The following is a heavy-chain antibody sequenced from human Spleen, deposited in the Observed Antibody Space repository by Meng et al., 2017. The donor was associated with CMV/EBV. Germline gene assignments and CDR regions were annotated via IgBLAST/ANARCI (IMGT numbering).Heavy chain of an antibody. Sequence: CRGSGSTFNSHEIGWMRQGPGKGLEWMGIIYPGDSDNRYSPSFQGKVTISADKSINTAYLQWSSLKASDTAMYYCARREQWPNWFDPWGQGTLVTVSS. CDR2: IYPGDSDN. V-gene: IGHV5-51*01. CDR1: GSTFNSHE. D-gene: IGHD6-19*01. CDR3: ARREQWPNWFDP. J-gene: IGHJ5*02.